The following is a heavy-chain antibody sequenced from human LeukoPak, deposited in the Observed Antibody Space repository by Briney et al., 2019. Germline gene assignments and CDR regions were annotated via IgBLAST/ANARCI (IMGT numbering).Heavy chain of an antibody. Sequence: GGSLRLSCAASGFTFSSYAMSWVRQAPGKGLEWVSAISGSGGSTYYADSVKGRFTISRDNSKNTLYLQMNSLRGEDTAVYYCARGFGEPAALTDYWGQGTLVTVSS. CDR3: ARGFGEPAALTDY. D-gene: IGHD2-2*01. J-gene: IGHJ4*02. V-gene: IGHV3-23*01. CDR1: GFTFSSYA. CDR2: ISGSGGST.